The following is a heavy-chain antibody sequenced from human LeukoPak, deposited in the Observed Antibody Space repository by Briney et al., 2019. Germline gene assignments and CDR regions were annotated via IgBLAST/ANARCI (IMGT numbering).Heavy chain of an antibody. Sequence: PSETLSLTCTVSGGSISSSSYYWGWIRQPPGKGLDSIGSMYYSGSTFYNPSLRSRVTISVDTSKNQFSLRLSSMTAADTAVYYCATFYGYSNTWYYPYFDNWGQGTLVTVSS. J-gene: IGHJ4*02. CDR2: MYYSGST. CDR1: GGSISSSSYY. CDR3: ATFYGYSNTWYYPYFDN. D-gene: IGHD6-13*01. V-gene: IGHV4-39*01.